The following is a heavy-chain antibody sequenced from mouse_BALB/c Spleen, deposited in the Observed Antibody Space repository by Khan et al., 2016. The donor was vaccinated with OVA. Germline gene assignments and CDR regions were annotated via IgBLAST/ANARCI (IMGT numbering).Heavy chain of an antibody. D-gene: IGHD1-1*01. CDR1: GYSFTDYT. V-gene: IGHV1-18*01. Sequence: EVQLQQSGPELVKPGTSMKISCKASGYSFTDYTMNWVKQSHGKNLEWIGLINPYNGGTSYNQKFKGKATLTVDKSSSTAYMELHSLTSEDSAVXYCARGDYCGSNSWFGYWGQGTLVTVSA. CDR2: INPYNGGT. CDR3: ARGDYCGSNSWFGY. J-gene: IGHJ3*01.